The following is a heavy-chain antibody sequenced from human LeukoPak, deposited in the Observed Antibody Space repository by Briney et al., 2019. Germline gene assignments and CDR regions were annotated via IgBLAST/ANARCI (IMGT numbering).Heavy chain of an antibody. CDR2: VFSTGST. D-gene: IGHD5-12*01. V-gene: IGHV4-39*01. CDR1: GASISSSDYY. J-gene: IGHJ4*02. Sequence: PSETLSLTCTISGASISSSDYYWGWIRQPPGKGLQWLGVVFSTGSTYYNPSLRSRVTISVGASNNQFSLRLNSLTAADTAVYYCVRQDGEADDIDDYLAPATQRAFDHWGQGTLVTVSS. CDR3: VRQDGEADDIDDYLAPATQRAFDH.